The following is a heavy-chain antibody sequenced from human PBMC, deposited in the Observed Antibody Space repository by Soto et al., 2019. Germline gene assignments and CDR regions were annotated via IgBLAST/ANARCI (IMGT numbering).Heavy chain of an antibody. CDR2: IIPIFGTA. CDR3: ARGSGPYYYYGMDV. Sequence: GASVKVSCKASGGTFSSYAISWVRQAPGQGLEWMGGIIPIFGTANYAQKFQGRVTITADESTSTAYMELSSLRSEDTAVYYCARGSGPYYYYGMDVWGQGATVTVSS. V-gene: IGHV1-69*13. CDR1: GGTFSSYA. J-gene: IGHJ6*02. D-gene: IGHD7-27*01.